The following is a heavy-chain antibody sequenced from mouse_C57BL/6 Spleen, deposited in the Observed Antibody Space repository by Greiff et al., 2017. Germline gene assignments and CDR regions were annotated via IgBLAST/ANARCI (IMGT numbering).Heavy chain of an antibody. CDR1: GFTFSDYY. CDR3: ARDADGYHYFDY. CDR2: INYDGSST. Sequence: EVKVVESEGGLVQPGSSMKLSCTASGFTFSDYYMAWVRQVPEKGLEWVANINYDGSSTYYLDSLKSRFIISRDNAKNILYLQMSSLKSEDTATYYCARDADGYHYFDYWGQGTTLTVSS. D-gene: IGHD2-3*01. J-gene: IGHJ2*01. V-gene: IGHV5-16*01.